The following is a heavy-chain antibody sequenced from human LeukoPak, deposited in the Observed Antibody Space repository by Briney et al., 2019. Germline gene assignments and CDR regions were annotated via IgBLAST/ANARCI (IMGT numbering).Heavy chain of an antibody. CDR2: IYSSGTT. V-gene: IGHV3-66*01. J-gene: IGHJ6*04. CDR1: GFTVSSNY. Sequence: GGSLRLSCAASGFTVSSNYMSWVRQAPGKGLEWVSVIYSSGTTYYADSVKGRFTISRDNSKNTLYLQMNSLRAEDTAVYYCAELGITMIGGVWGKGTTVTISS. CDR3: AELGITMIGGV. D-gene: IGHD3-10*02.